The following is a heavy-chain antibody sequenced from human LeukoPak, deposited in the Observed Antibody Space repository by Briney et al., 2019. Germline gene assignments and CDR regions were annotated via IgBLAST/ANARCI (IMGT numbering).Heavy chain of an antibody. D-gene: IGHD1-7*01. CDR3: ARDLHWNSIDY. V-gene: IGHV3-74*01. Sequence: GGSLRLSCAASGFTFSSYYMHWVRQGPGKGLVWVSHIKSDGTDTAYADSVKGRFTVSRDSAKNTLYLQMSSLRAEDTGVYYCARDLHWNSIDYWGQGTLVTVSS. J-gene: IGHJ4*02. CDR1: GFTFSSYY. CDR2: IKSDGTDT.